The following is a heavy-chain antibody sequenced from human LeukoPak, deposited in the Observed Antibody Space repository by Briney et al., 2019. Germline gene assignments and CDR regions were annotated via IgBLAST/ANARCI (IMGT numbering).Heavy chain of an antibody. V-gene: IGHV3-11*01. CDR1: GFTFSDYY. Sequence: GGSLRLSCGASGFTFSDYYMSWIRQAPGKGLEWVSYISSSGSTIYYADSVKGRFTISRDNAKNSLYLQMNSLRAEDTAVYYCAKDPRYCSSTSCCYYYGMDVWGQGTTVTVSS. J-gene: IGHJ6*02. D-gene: IGHD2-2*01. CDR2: ISSSGSTI. CDR3: AKDPRYCSSTSCCYYYGMDV.